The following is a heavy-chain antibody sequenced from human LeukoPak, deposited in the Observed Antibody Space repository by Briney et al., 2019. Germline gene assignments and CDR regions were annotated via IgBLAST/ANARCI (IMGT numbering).Heavy chain of an antibody. CDR3: ARSHYDYGDYFDY. CDR1: GGSISSSNW. D-gene: IGHD4-17*01. V-gene: IGHV4-4*02. Sequence: SGTLSLTCAVSGGSISSSNWWSWVRRPPGKGLEWIGEIYHSGSTNYNPSLKSRVTISVDKSKNQFSLKLSSVTAADTAVYYCARSHYDYGDYFDYWGQGTLVTVSS. CDR2: IYHSGST. J-gene: IGHJ4*02.